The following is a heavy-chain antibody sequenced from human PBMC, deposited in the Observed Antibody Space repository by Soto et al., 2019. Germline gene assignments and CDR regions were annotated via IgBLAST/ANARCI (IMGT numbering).Heavy chain of an antibody. V-gene: IGHV1-69*06. D-gene: IGHD3-16*02. J-gene: IGHJ6*02. CDR1: GGTFSSYA. Sequence: QVQLVQSGAEVKKPGSSVKVSCKASGGTFSSYAISWVRQAPGQGLEWMGGIIPIFGTANYAQKFQGRVTITADKSTSTAYMELSSLRSEDTAVYYCARDQGRMITFGGVITMGGMDVWGQGTTVTVSS. CDR2: IIPIFGTA. CDR3: ARDQGRMITFGGVITMGGMDV.